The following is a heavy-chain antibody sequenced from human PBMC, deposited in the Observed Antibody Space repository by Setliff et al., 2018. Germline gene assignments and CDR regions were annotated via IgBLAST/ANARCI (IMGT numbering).Heavy chain of an antibody. Sequence: SESLSLTCTVSGGSISSYYWSWIRQPPGKGLEWIGYINYSGSTNYNPSLKSRVTTSVDTSKNQCPLKLSSVTAADTAVYYCARLVETSTWGNWFDPWGQGTLVTVSS. CDR1: GGSISSYY. D-gene: IGHD2-15*01. CDR3: ARLVETSTWGNWFDP. V-gene: IGHV4-59*08. J-gene: IGHJ5*02. CDR2: INYSGST.